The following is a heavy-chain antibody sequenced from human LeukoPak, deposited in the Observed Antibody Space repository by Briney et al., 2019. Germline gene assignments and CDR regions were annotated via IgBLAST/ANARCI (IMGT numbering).Heavy chain of an antibody. Sequence: GGSLRLSCAASGFTFSDYYMSWIRQAPGKGLEWVANIKQDGSEKYYVDSVKGRFTISRDNAKNSLYLQMNSLRAEDTAVYYCASLDTTMVKSVDYWGQGTLVTVSS. D-gene: IGHD5-18*01. CDR1: GFTFSDYY. CDR3: ASLDTTMVKSVDY. CDR2: IKQDGSEK. V-gene: IGHV3-7*01. J-gene: IGHJ4*02.